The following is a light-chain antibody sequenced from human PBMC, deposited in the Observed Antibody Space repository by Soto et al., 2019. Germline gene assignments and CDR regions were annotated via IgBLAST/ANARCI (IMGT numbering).Light chain of an antibody. CDR3: SSYSSTITRV. V-gene: IGLV2-14*03. CDR2: DVS. J-gene: IGLJ1*01. Sequence: QSALTQPDSVSGSPGQSITISCIGTSSDIGAYNYASWYQQHPGKAPKLIIYDVSNRPSGVSNRFSGSKSGYTASLTISGLQAEDEADIYCSSYSSTITRVFGTGTKLTVL. CDR1: SSDIGAYNY.